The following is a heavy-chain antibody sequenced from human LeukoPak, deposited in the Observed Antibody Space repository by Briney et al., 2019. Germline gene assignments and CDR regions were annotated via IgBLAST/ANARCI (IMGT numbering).Heavy chain of an antibody. D-gene: IGHD5-12*01. CDR3: ATDTRGLRERNYYYYGMDV. Sequence: GGSLRLSCAASGFTFSGDNMNWVRQAPGKGLEWVSFISNSGNYIKYADSVRGRFTISRDNAKNSLYLQMNSLRSEDTAVYYCATDTRGLRERNYYYYGMDVWGKGTTVTVSS. J-gene: IGHJ6*04. V-gene: IGHV3-21*04. CDR2: ISNSGNYI. CDR1: GFTFSGDN.